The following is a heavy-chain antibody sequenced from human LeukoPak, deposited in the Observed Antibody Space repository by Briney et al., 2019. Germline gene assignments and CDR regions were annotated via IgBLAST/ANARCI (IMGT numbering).Heavy chain of an antibody. CDR2: VYSGGST. Sequence: GGSLRLSCAASGFTVSSNYMSWVRQAPGKGLEWVSVVYSGGSTYYADSVKGRFTISRDDSKNTLYLQMNSLRAEDTAVYYCARDGPYTSSLGYWGQGALVTVSS. D-gene: IGHD6-13*01. CDR3: ARDGPYTSSLGY. V-gene: IGHV3-66*01. J-gene: IGHJ4*02. CDR1: GFTVSSNY.